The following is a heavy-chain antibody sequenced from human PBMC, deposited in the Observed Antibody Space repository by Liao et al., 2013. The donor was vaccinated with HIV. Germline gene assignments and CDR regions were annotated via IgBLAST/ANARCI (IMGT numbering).Heavy chain of an antibody. J-gene: IGHJ5*02. CDR1: GGSISSYY. CDR3: ARVDQYYDYWRGYENWFDP. V-gene: IGHV4-4*07. D-gene: IGHD3-3*01. CDR2: IYTSGST. Sequence: QVQLQESDSGLVKPSETLSLTCTVSGGSISSYYWSWIRQPAGKGLEWLGRIYTSGSTNYNPSLKSRVTMSVDTSKNQFSLKLSSVTAADTAVYYCARVDQYYDYWRGYENWFDPWGQGTLVTVSS.